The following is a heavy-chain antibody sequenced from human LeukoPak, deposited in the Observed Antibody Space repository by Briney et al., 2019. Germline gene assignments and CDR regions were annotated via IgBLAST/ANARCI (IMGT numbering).Heavy chain of an antibody. J-gene: IGHJ4*02. V-gene: IGHV3-33*08. Sequence: PGGSLRLSCAASGFTFSNYGMHWVRQAPGKGLEWVAVIWYDGSNKYYADSVKGRFTISRDNSKNTLYLQMNSLRAEDTAVYYCARDGELAVAGTPQDFDYWGQGTPVTVSS. CDR2: IWYDGSNK. CDR3: ARDGELAVAGTPQDFDY. D-gene: IGHD6-19*01. CDR1: GFTFSNYG.